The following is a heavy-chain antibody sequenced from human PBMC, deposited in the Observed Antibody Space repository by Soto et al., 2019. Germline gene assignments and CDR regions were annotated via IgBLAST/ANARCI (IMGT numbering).Heavy chain of an antibody. CDR3: ARGRLSLGEFSPNFDY. Sequence: SETLSLTCTVSGGSISSGDYYWSWIRQPPGKGLEWIGYIYYSGSTYYNPSLKSRVTISVDTSKNQFSLKLSSVTAADTAVYYCARGRLSLGEFSPNFDYWGQGTLVTVYS. CDR1: GGSISSGDYY. CDR2: IYYSGST. D-gene: IGHD3-16*02. V-gene: IGHV4-30-4*01. J-gene: IGHJ4*02.